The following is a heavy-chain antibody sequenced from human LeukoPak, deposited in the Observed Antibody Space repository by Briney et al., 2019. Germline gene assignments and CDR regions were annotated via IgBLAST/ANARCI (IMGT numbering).Heavy chain of an antibody. CDR3: ARGSGWYSVYYFDY. J-gene: IGHJ4*02. CDR1: GFTFSSYW. D-gene: IGHD6-19*01. Sequence: GGSLRLSCAASGFTFSSYWMSWVRQAPGKGLEWVSYISSSGSTIYYADSVKGRFTISRDNAKNSLYLQMNSLRAEDTAVYYCARGSGWYSVYYFDYWGQGTLVTVSS. CDR2: ISSSGSTI. V-gene: IGHV3-48*04.